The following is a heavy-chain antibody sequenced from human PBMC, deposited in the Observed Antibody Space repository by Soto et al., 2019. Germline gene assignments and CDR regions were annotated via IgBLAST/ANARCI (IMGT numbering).Heavy chain of an antibody. CDR2: IVVGSGNT. V-gene: IGHV1-58*01. J-gene: IGHJ4*02. D-gene: IGHD3-22*01. CDR3: AAVPYYYDSSAYYFDY. Sequence: SVKVSCKASGFTFTSSAVRWVRQARGQRLEWIGWIVVGSGNTNYAQKFQERVTITRDMSTSTAYMQLSSLRSEDTAVYYCAAVPYYYDSSAYYFDYWGQGTLVTVSS. CDR1: GFTFTSSA.